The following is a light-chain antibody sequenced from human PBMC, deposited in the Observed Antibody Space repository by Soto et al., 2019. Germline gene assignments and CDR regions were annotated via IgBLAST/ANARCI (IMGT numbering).Light chain of an antibody. Sequence: DIQMTQSPSSLSASVGDRVTITCRASQSISSYLNWYQQTPGKAPKLLIYDVSSLESGVPSRFSRSRSGTEFTLTISGLQPDDFATYYCQQYNSYPWTFGQGTKVDIK. J-gene: IGKJ1*01. CDR2: DVS. V-gene: IGKV1-5*01. CDR1: QSISSY. CDR3: QQYNSYPWT.